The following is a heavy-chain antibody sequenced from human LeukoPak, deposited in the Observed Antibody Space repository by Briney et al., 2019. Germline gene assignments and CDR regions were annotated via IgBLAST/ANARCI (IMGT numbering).Heavy chain of an antibody. J-gene: IGHJ4*02. CDR1: GFTFSSYA. Sequence: GGSLRLSCAASGFTFSSYAMSWVRQAPGKGLEWVGRIKSKTDGGTTDYAAPVKGRFTISRDDSKNTLYLQMNSLKTEDTAVYYGTTFLSVLWFGGYDYWGQGTLVTVSS. CDR3: TTFLSVLWFGGYDY. V-gene: IGHV3-15*01. CDR2: IKSKTDGGTT. D-gene: IGHD3-10*01.